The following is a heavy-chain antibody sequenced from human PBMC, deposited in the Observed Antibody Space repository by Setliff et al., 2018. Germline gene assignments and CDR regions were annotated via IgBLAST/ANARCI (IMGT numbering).Heavy chain of an antibody. J-gene: IGHJ4*02. CDR2: INHSGST. V-gene: IGHV4-34*01. CDR1: GGSFSGYY. D-gene: IGHD2-21*01. Sequence: ETLSLTCAIYGGSFSGYYWSWIRQPPGKGLEWIGEINHSGSTNYNASLKSRVTISVDTSKNQFSLKLSSVTAADTAVYYCATEKFPGDWDDYWGQGTLVTVSS. CDR3: ATEKFPGDWDDY.